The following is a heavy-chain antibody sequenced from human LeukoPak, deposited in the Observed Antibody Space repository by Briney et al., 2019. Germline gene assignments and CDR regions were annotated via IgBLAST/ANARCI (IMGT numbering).Heavy chain of an antibody. CDR2: TNPNSGNT. J-gene: IGHJ4*02. Sequence: GASVKVSCKASGYTFTSYGISWVRQAPGQGLEWMGWTNPNSGNTGYAQRFQGRVTMARDNSISTAYMELSNLTYDDTAVYYCARGLSPRGVIIPGYWGQGTLVTVSS. D-gene: IGHD3-10*01. CDR1: GYTFTSYG. V-gene: IGHV1-8*02. CDR3: ARGLSPRGVIIPGY.